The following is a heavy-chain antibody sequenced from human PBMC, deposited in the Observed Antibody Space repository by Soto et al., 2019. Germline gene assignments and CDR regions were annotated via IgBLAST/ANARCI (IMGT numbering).Heavy chain of an antibody. CDR1: GYTFTSYA. J-gene: IGHJ6*02. Sequence: VASVKVSCKASGYTFTSYAMHWVRQAPGQRLEWMGWINAGNGNTKYSQKFQGRVTITRDTSASTAYMELSSLRSEDTAVYYCARVKTVPYYYYGMDVWGQGTTVTVSS. CDR3: ARVKTVPYYYYGMDV. D-gene: IGHD2-2*01. CDR2: INAGNGNT. V-gene: IGHV1-3*01.